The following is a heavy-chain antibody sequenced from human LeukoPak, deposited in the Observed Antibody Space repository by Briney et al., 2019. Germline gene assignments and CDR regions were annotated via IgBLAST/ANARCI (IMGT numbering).Heavy chain of an antibody. CDR1: GYTFTGYY. V-gene: IGHV1-2*02. D-gene: IGHD2-2*01. Sequence: ASVKVSCKAFGYTFTGYYMNWVRQAPGQGLQWMGWINANTGGTNYAQEFQGRVTMTSDTSMSTAYMELTSLTSDDTAVYYCARKSAVRRTSEFDYWGQGTLVTVSS. J-gene: IGHJ4*02. CDR2: INANTGGT. CDR3: ARKSAVRRTSEFDY.